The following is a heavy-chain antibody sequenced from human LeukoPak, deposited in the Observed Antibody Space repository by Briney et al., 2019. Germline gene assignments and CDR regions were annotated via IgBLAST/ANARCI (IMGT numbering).Heavy chain of an antibody. CDR1: GFTFSNAW. V-gene: IGHV3-7*01. CDR2: IKQDGSEK. D-gene: IGHD6-13*01. CDR3: ARDRVPAAGLIPTLDY. J-gene: IGHJ4*02. Sequence: GGSLRLSCAASGFTFSNAWMSWVRQAPGKGLEWVANIKQDGSEKYYVDSVKGRFTISRDNAKNTLYLQMNSLRAEDTVVYYCARDRVPAAGLIPTLDYWGQGTLVTVSS.